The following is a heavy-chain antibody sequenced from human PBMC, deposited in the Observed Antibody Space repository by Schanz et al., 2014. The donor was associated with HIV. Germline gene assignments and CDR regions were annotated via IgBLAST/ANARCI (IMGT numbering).Heavy chain of an antibody. Sequence: QVQLVESGGGVVQPGRSLTLSCVASGFTFNSYGMHWVRQAPGKGLEWVAVIWFDGSNRYYSDSVKGRFTISRDDSKNTLYLQMTSLRAEDTAVYYCARDLCGKDDYWGQGTLVTVSS. CDR1: GFTFNSYG. CDR2: IWFDGSNR. V-gene: IGHV3-33*01. D-gene: IGHD2-15*01. CDR3: ARDLCGKDDY. J-gene: IGHJ4*02.